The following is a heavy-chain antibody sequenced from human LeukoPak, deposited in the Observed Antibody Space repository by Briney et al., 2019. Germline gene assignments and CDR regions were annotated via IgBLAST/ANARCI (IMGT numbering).Heavy chain of an antibody. J-gene: IGHJ4*02. CDR2: INPSGGST. CDR3: AREDTAMPKRRAFDY. D-gene: IGHD5-18*01. Sequence: ASVKVSCXASGYTFTSYYMHWVRQAPGQGLEWMGIINPSGGSTSYAQKFQGRVTMTRDTSTSTVYMELSSLRSEDTAVYYCAREDTAMPKRRAFDYWGQGTLVTVSS. CDR1: GYTFTSYY. V-gene: IGHV1-46*01.